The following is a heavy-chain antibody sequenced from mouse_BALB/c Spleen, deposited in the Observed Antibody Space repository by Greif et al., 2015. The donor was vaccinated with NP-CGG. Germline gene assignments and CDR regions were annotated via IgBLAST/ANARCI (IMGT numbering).Heavy chain of an antibody. Sequence: EVQVVESGGGLVKPGGSLKLSCAASGFTFSSYAMSWVRQSPEKRLEWVAEISSGGSYTYYPDTVTGRFTISRDNAKNTLYLEMSSLRSEDTAMYYCARAPSTMITSFYAMDYWGQGTSVTVSS. CDR1: GFTFSSYA. CDR2: ISSGGSYT. J-gene: IGHJ4*01. D-gene: IGHD2-4*01. CDR3: ARAPSTMITSFYAMDY. V-gene: IGHV5-9-4*01.